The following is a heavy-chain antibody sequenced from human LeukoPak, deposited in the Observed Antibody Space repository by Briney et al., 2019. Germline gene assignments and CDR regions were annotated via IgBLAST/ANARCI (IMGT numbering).Heavy chain of an antibody. CDR2: INPNSGGT. Sequence: ASVKVSCKASGYTFTGYYMHWVRQAPGQGLAWMGWINPNSGGTNYAQKFQGRVTMTRDTSISTAYMEPSRLRSDDTAVYYCARGGYSYGYEPPSYFDYWGQGTLVTVSS. V-gene: IGHV1-2*02. CDR3: ARGGYSYGYEPPSYFDY. J-gene: IGHJ4*02. D-gene: IGHD5-18*01. CDR1: GYTFTGYY.